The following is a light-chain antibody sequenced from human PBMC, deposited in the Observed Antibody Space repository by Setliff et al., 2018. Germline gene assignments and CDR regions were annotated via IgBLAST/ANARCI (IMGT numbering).Light chain of an antibody. Sequence: QSVLTQPASVSGSPGQSITISCTGTSSDVGGYNYVSWFQHHPGKAPKLMIYDVNKRPSGVSNRFSGSKPGNTASLTISGLQAEDETDYSCSSYTSSSTYVFGTGTKVTVL. CDR3: SSYTSSSTYV. V-gene: IGLV2-14*03. J-gene: IGLJ1*01. CDR1: SSDVGGYNY. CDR2: DVN.